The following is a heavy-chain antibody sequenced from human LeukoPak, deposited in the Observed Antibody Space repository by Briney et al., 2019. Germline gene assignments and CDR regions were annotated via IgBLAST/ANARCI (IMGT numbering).Heavy chain of an antibody. D-gene: IGHD2-2*01. Sequence: GGSLRLSCAASGFTFSSYAMSWVRQAPGKGLEWVSAISGSGGSTYYADSVKGRFTISRDNSKNTLYLQMNSLRAEDTALYYCAKVVGPAAMSTYFDYWGQGTLVTVSS. CDR3: AKVVGPAAMSTYFDY. CDR2: ISGSGGST. CDR1: GFTFSSYA. J-gene: IGHJ4*02. V-gene: IGHV3-23*01.